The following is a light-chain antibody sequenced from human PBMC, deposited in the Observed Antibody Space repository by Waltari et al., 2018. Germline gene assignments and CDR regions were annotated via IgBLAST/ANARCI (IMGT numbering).Light chain of an antibody. Sequence: DIVMTQSPDALAVSLGERATINCRSSQNILYNSNNKNSLAWYQQKPGQPPKLPIFWVSIRESGVPDRFSGSGSGTDFTLTISSRQSEDVAVYYCQQHYSTPFTFGPGTTVDIK. CDR2: WVS. J-gene: IGKJ3*01. CDR1: QNILYNSNNKNS. CDR3: QQHYSTPFT. V-gene: IGKV4-1*01.